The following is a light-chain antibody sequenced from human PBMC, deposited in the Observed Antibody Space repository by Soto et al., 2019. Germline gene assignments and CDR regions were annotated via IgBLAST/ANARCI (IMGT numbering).Light chain of an antibody. CDR3: QEKNKCRPST. Sequence: EIVMTQSPANLSVSPGERATLSCRASQSVSSNLAWYQQKPGQGPRLLIYGASTRATSIPARFSGSGSGTEFTLTINSLQSKDFEVYYGQEKNKCRPSTFGKGTKVET. V-gene: IGKV3-15*01. CDR2: GAS. J-gene: IGKJ2*01. CDR1: QSVSSN.